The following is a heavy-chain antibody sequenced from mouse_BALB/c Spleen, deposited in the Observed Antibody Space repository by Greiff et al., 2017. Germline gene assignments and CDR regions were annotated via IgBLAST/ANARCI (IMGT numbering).Heavy chain of an antibody. J-gene: IGHJ2*01. CDR1: GYTFTNYW. Sequence: QVQLKESGAELVWPGTSVKISCKASGYTFTNYWLGWVKQRPGHGLEWIGDIYPGGGYTNYNEKFKGKATLTADTSSSTAYMQLSSLTSEDSAVYFCAREGEGNYVNYWGQGTTLTVSS. D-gene: IGHD2-1*01. CDR3: AREGEGNYVNY. CDR2: IYPGGGYT. V-gene: IGHV1-63*02.